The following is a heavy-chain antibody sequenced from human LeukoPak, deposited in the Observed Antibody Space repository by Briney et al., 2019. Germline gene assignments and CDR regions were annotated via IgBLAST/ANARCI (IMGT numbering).Heavy chain of an antibody. CDR2: INPNNGGT. CDR1: GYILTAYY. J-gene: IGHJ4*02. V-gene: IGHV1-2*02. Sequence: ASVKVSCKASGYILTAYYMHWVRQAPGQGLEWMGWINPNNGGTNYAQKFQGRVTMTRDTSISTAYMELRRLRSDDTAVYYCARDPGRYFDYWGQGTLVTVSS. CDR3: ARDPGRYFDY.